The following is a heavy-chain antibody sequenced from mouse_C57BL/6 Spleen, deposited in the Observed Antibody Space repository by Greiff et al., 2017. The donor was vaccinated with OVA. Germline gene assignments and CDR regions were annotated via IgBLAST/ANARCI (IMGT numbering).Heavy chain of an antibody. J-gene: IGHJ4*01. CDR2: INPNNGGT. CDR3: ARLDGSPYAMDY. CDR1: GYTFTDCN. Sequence: VQLQQSGPELVKPGASVKIPCKASGYTFTDCNMDWVKQSHGKSLEWIGDINPNNGGTIYNQKFKGKATLTVDKSSSTAYMELRSLTSEDTAVYYCARLDGSPYAMDYWGQGTSVTVSS. V-gene: IGHV1-18*01. D-gene: IGHD2-3*01.